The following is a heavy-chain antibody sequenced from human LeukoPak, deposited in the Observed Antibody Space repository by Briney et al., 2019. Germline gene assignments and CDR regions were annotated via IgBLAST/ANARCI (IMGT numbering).Heavy chain of an antibody. CDR3: AANGVLWFGELHDY. CDR2: MNPNSGNT. V-gene: IGHV1-8*01. D-gene: IGHD3-10*01. CDR1: GYTFTSYD. J-gene: IGHJ4*02. Sequence: ASVKVSCKASGYTFTSYDINWVRQATGQGLEWMGWMNPNSGNTGYAQKFQGRVTMTRNTSISTAYMELSSLRSEDTAVYYCAANGVLWFGELHDYWGQGTLVTVSS.